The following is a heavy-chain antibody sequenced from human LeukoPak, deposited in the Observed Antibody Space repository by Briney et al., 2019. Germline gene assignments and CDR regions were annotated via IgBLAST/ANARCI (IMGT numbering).Heavy chain of an antibody. J-gene: IGHJ4*02. CDR3: ARSTRSYSGYDFPAY. CDR1: GGTFSSYA. Sequence: SVMVSCKASGGTFSSYAISWVRQAPGQGLEWMGRIIPIFGGANYAQKFQGRVTITTDESTSTAYMELSSLRSEDTAVYYCARSTRSYSGYDFPAYWGQGTLVTVSS. CDR2: IIPIFGGA. D-gene: IGHD5-12*01. V-gene: IGHV1-69*05.